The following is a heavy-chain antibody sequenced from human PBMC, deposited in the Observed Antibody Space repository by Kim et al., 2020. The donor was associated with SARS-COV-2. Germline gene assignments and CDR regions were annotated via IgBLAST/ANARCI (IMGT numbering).Heavy chain of an antibody. CDR2: ISGSGGST. J-gene: IGHJ6*02. CDR1: GFTFSSYA. CDR3: AKHSRPREEWLFERGLGFLDV. V-gene: IGHV3-23*01. Sequence: GGSLRLSCAASGFTFSSYAMSWVRQAPGKGLEWVSAISGSGGSTYYADSVKGRFTISRDNSKNTLYLQMNSLRAEDTAVYYCAKHSRPREEWLFERGLGFLDVWGQGTTVTVSS. D-gene: IGHD3-3*01.